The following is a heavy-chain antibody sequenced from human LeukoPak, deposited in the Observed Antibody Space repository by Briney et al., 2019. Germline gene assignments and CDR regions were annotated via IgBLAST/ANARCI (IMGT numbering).Heavy chain of an antibody. CDR2: ISGSGGST. J-gene: IGHJ4*02. CDR1: GFTFSSHA. D-gene: IGHD6-13*01. Sequence: RTGGSLRLSCAASGFTFSSHAMSWVRQAPGKGLEWVSAISGSGGSTYYADSVKGWFTISRDNSKNTLYLQVNSLRAEDTAVYYCAKYRSAWSFDYWGQGTLVTVSS. CDR3: AKYRSAWSFDY. V-gene: IGHV3-23*01.